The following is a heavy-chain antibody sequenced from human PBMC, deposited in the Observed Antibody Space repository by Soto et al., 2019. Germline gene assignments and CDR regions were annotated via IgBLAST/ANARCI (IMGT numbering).Heavy chain of an antibody. Sequence: PGGSLRLSCAASGFTFSSYSINWVRQAPWKGLEWVSSISSSSSYIYYADSVKGRFTISRDKAKNSLYLQMNSLRAEDTAVYYCARASSYQWLAFNWGQGTLVTVSS. D-gene: IGHD6-19*01. CDR2: ISSSSSYI. CDR3: ARASSYQWLAFN. J-gene: IGHJ4*02. CDR1: GFTFSSYS. V-gene: IGHV3-21*01.